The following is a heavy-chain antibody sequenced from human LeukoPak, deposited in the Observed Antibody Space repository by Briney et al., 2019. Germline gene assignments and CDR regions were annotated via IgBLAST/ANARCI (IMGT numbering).Heavy chain of an antibody. D-gene: IGHD4-17*01. CDR2: ISGSGTYT. V-gene: IGHV3-23*01. J-gene: IGHJ4*02. CDR3: ARELVNYGDYKSYFDY. Sequence: GGSLRLSCAASGFTFSTYAMSWVRQAPGKGLEWVSAISGSGTYTYYADSMKGRFTISRDNSKNTLYLQMNSLRAEDTAVYYCARELVNYGDYKSYFDYWGQGTLVTVSS. CDR1: GFTFSTYA.